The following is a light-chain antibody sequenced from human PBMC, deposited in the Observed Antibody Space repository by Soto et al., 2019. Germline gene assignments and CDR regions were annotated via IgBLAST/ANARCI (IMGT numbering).Light chain of an antibody. CDR1: QSISNTF. CDR3: QQYYISWT. Sequence: EIVLTQSPGTLSLSPGEGATLSCRASQSISNTFLAWYQQRPGQAHRILIYGASRRATGIPNWFSGSGSGTVFTLIISRLEPEVVAFYYCQQYYISWTFGQGTKVEMK. CDR2: GAS. J-gene: IGKJ1*01. V-gene: IGKV3-20*01.